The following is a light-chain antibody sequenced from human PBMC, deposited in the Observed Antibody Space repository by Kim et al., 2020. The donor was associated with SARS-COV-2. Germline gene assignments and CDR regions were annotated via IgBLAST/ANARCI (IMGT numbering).Light chain of an antibody. J-gene: IGLJ3*02. CDR1: SLRRYS. V-gene: IGLV3-19*01. CDR2: DNN. Sequence: ALGQTVSITGQGDSLRRYSASWYQQKPGQAPVLVIYDNNNRPSGIPDRFSGSSSGSTASLTITGAQAEDEADYYCNSRDSSGNHWVFGGGTQLTVL. CDR3: NSRDSSGNHWV.